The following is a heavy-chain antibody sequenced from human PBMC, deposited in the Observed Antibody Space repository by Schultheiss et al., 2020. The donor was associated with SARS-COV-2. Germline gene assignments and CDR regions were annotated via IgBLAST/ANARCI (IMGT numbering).Heavy chain of an antibody. V-gene: IGHV3-7*01. CDR1: GFTFTNHW. Sequence: GGSLRLSCAASGFTFTNHWMTWVRQAPGKGLEWVANIKQDGGEIFYVDSVKGRFTISRDNAKNSLYLQMNSLRDEDTAVYYCARDRRSSAWADRAYHFDSWGQGTLVTVSS. D-gene: IGHD6-19*01. CDR2: IKQDGGEI. J-gene: IGHJ4*02. CDR3: ARDRRSSAWADRAYHFDS.